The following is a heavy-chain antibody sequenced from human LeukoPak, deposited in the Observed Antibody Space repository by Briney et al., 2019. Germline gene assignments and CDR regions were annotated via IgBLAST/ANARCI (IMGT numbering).Heavy chain of an antibody. J-gene: IGHJ4*02. CDR1: GYTFTSYD. CDR2: MNPNSGNT. CDR3: ARGREWFGEYTHDY. V-gene: IGHV1-8*01. Sequence: ASVKVSCKASGYTFTSYDINWVRQATGQGLEWMGWMNPNSGNTGYAQKFQGRVTMTRNTSISTAYMELSSLRSEDTAVYYCARGREWFGEYTHDYWGQGTLVTVSS. D-gene: IGHD3-10*01.